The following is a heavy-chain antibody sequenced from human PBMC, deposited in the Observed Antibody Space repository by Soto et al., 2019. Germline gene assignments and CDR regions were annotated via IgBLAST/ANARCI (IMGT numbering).Heavy chain of an antibody. D-gene: IGHD3-22*01. CDR2: MYYSGST. CDR1: GGSMSPYY. CDR3: ARGYSDSRGYYSDY. Sequence: SETLSLTCTVSGGSMSPYYWSWIRQPPGKGLEWIGYMYYSGSTNYSPSLKGRVTMSVDTSKNQFSLKLSSVTAADTAVYYCARGYSDSRGYYSDYWGQGTLVTVSS. V-gene: IGHV4-59*01. J-gene: IGHJ4*02.